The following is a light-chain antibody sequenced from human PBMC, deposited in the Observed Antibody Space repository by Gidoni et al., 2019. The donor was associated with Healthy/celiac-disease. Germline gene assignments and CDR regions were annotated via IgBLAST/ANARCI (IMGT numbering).Light chain of an antibody. CDR1: PSVSSSY. V-gene: IGKV3-20*01. Sequence: EIVLTQSPGTLSLSPGERATLSCRASPSVSSSYLTWYQQKPGQAPRLLIYGASSRATGIPDRFSGSGSWTAFSLTISRLVPEDFAVYYCQQYGSSPRTFGQGTKVEIK. CDR3: QQYGSSPRT. J-gene: IGKJ1*01. CDR2: GAS.